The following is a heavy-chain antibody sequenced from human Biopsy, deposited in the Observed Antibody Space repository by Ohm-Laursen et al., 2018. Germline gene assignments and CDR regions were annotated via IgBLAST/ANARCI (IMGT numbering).Heavy chain of an antibody. CDR1: GYSFTKYY. CDR3: ARDETGSSVFGPYYYGMDV. Sequence: SVKVSCKASGYSFTKYYINWVRQAPGQGLEWMGIINPTGGTTSYAEKFQGRVTLTRDTSTGTAYLELNSLIYEDTALYYCARDETGSSVFGPYYYGMDVWGQGTTVTVSS. J-gene: IGHJ6*02. V-gene: IGHV1-46*01. CDR2: INPTGGTT. D-gene: IGHD3-9*01.